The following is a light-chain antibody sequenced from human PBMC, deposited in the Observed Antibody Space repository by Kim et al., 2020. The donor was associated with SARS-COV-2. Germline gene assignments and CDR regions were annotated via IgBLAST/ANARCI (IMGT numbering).Light chain of an antibody. CDR1: QSVSNSH. Sequence: SPGERVTLACEARQSVSNSHLAWYQQKPGQAPRLRIYGASSRATGTPDRFSGSRSGTDFTLTISRLEPEDFAVYYCQHFGGSTRTFGQGTKVDIK. J-gene: IGKJ1*01. V-gene: IGKV3-20*01. CDR2: GAS. CDR3: QHFGGSTRT.